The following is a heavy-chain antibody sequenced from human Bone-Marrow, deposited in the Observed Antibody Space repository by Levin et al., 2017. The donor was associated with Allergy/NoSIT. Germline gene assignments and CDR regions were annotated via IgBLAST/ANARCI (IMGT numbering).Heavy chain of an antibody. CDR3: ARETGNLGALDI. D-gene: IGHD7-27*01. Sequence: ASVKVSCKASGDTFRSYALNWVRQAPGQGLEWMGGITPIFGIPSYAQNFQGRVTITADDSTSTAYMELSSLRSADTAVYYCARETGNLGALDIWGQGTMVTVSS. J-gene: IGHJ3*02. V-gene: IGHV1-69*13. CDR1: GDTFRSYA. CDR2: ITPIFGIP.